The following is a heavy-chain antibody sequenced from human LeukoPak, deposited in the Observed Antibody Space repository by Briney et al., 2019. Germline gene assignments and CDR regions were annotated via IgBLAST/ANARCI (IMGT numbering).Heavy chain of an antibody. CDR2: INSDGTTT. CDR3: ARNMAPQVALGYFGMDV. V-gene: IGHV3-74*01. D-gene: IGHD2-15*01. J-gene: IGHJ6*02. CDR1: GFIFSNYW. Sequence: PGGSLRLSCAASGFIFSNYWMHWVRQAPGQGLVWVSRINSDGTTTRYADSVKGRYTISRDNARNTLYLQMNSLRPEDTALYYCARNMAPQVALGYFGMDVWGQGTTATVSS.